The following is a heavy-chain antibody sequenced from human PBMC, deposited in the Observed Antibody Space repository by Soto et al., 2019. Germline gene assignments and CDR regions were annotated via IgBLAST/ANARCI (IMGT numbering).Heavy chain of an antibody. CDR1: GGSFSGYY. D-gene: IGHD1-26*01. CDR2: INHSGST. J-gene: IGHJ6*03. CDR3: ARGGRFPYYYYYYMDV. Sequence: SETLSLTCAVYGGSFSGYYWSWIRQPPGKGLEWIGEINHSGSTNYNPSLKGRVTISVDTSKNQFSLKLSSVTAADTAVYYCARGGRFPYYYYYYMDVWGKGTTVTVSS. V-gene: IGHV4-34*01.